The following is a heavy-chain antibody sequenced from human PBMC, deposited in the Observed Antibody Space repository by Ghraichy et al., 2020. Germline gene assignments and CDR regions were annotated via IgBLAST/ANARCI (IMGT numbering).Heavy chain of an antibody. V-gene: IGHV4-38-2*02. CDR2: ISHSGST. D-gene: IGHD6-13*01. J-gene: IGHJ6*02. CDR3: ARSGAAGRYYYYYGMDV. CDR1: GYSISSGYY. Sequence: SETLSRTCTVSGYSISSGYYWGWIRQPPGKGLEWIGSISHSGSTNYNPSLKSRVTISIDTSKNQFSLNLRSVTAADTAVYYCARSGAAGRYYYYYGMDVWGQGTTVTVSS.